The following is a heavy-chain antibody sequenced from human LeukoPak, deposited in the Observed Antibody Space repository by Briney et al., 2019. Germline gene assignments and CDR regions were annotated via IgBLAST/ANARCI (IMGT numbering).Heavy chain of an antibody. D-gene: IGHD3-10*01. CDR1: GFTFSDAW. CDR2: INSNTNGGTT. V-gene: IGHV3-15*01. J-gene: IGHJ4*02. CDR3: TGSGSRGSFDY. Sequence: GGSLTLSCTASGFTFSDAWMSWVRQAPGKGLEWVGRINSNTNGGTTDYAAPVKGRFLISRDDSKNTLYLQMSSLKSEDTAVYYCTGSGSRGSFDYWGQGTLVTVSS.